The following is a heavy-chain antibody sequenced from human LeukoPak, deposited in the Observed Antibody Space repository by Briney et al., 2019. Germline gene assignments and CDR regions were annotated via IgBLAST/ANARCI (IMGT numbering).Heavy chain of an antibody. Sequence: GSSVKVSCKATGDTFTSYSISWVRQAPGQGLQWMGGIIPIFGTTNYAQKFQGRVTISADDSTRTVYMEVSSLRSEDTAVYYCARAPSVTAPRDSDIVIIPAALDYWGQGTLVTVSS. CDR2: IIPIFGTT. CDR1: GDTFTSYS. J-gene: IGHJ4*02. D-gene: IGHD2-2*01. CDR3: ARAPSVTAPRDSDIVIIPAALDY. V-gene: IGHV1-69*01.